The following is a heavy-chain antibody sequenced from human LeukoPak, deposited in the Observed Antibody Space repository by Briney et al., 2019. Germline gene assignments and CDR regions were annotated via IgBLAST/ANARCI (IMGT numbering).Heavy chain of an antibody. Sequence: PSDTLSLTCTISGGSISGVNRWSWVGQPPGKGLEWIGEIYRRGITNNNPSLKSRVTISVDRSKNQLSLKLNSVTAADTAFYYCARRGYYDSTGYFDYWGQGALVAVSS. CDR3: ARRGYYDSTGYFDY. CDR2: IYRRGIT. J-gene: IGHJ4*02. D-gene: IGHD3-22*01. V-gene: IGHV4-4*02. CDR1: GGSISGVNR.